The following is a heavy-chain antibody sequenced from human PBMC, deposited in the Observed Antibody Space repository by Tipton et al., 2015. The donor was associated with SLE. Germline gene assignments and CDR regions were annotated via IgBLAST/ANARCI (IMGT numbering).Heavy chain of an antibody. CDR1: GYSFTSYW. J-gene: IGHJ3*02. Sequence: QLVQSGAEVKKPGESLKISCKGSGYSFTSYWINWVRQMPGKGLEWMGRIDPTDSYTNYSPSFQGHVTISADKSISTAYLQWSSLKASDTAMYYCATTAYYYDSSGLSAFDIWGQGTMVTVSS. CDR2: IDPTDSYT. CDR3: ATTAYYYDSSGLSAFDI. D-gene: IGHD3-22*01. V-gene: IGHV5-10-1*01.